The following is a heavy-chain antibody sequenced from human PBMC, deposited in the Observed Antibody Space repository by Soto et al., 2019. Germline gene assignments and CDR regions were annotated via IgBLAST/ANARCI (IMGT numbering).Heavy chain of an antibody. D-gene: IGHD3-22*01. CDR1: GFPFSTDR. V-gene: IGHV3-23*01. CDR3: AKGRNHSDSSGYYPFPLDV. J-gene: IGHJ6*02. CDR2: ISGDVGST. Sequence: XGALRLSCTASGFPFSTDRMSWVRQAPGKGLGWVSAISGDVGSTYYADSVKGRFTVSRDNAKNTLYLQINSLRADDTAVYYCAKGRNHSDSSGYYPFPLDVWGQGTTVTVSS.